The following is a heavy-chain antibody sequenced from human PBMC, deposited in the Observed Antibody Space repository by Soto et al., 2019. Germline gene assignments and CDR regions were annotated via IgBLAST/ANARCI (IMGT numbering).Heavy chain of an antibody. J-gene: IGHJ4*02. CDR2: TQYSGNT. CDR3: ARRITVVGHYFDY. D-gene: IGHD6-19*01. V-gene: IGHV4-39*01. CDR1: GGSVSSTTYY. Sequence: QVQLQESGPGLAKPSETLSLTCTVSGGSVSSTTYYWGWIRQPPGKGLEWIGSTQYSGNTYYNPSLTSRVTIPVDTSKNQFSLKLRSVTATDTAVYYCARRITVVGHYFDYWGQGALVTVSS.